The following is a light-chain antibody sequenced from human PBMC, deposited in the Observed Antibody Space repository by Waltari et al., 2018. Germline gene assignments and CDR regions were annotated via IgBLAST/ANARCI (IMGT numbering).Light chain of an antibody. CDR2: EDG. Sequence: QSVLTQPPSVSAAPGQRVTISCSGGSSNIGNNYFSWYRQFPGTAPKLLIYEDGERPSGIPGRFSGSKSGTSATLDITGLQAGDEADYYCGTWDSSLSGAVFGGGTHLTVL. V-gene: IGLV1-51*02. CDR1: SSNIGNNY. CDR3: GTWDSSLSGAV. J-gene: IGLJ7*01.